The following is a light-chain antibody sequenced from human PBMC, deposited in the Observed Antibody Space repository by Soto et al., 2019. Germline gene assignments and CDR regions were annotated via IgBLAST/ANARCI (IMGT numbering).Light chain of an antibody. CDR2: YDS. CDR1: NIGSKS. J-gene: IGLJ2*01. V-gene: IGLV3-21*04. CDR3: QVWDSSSDVV. Sequence: SYVLTQPPSVSVAPGKTARITCGGNNIGSKSVHWYQQKPGQAPVLVIYYDSDRPSGIPERFSGSNSGNTATLTISRVEAGHEADYYCQVWDSSSDVVFGGGTKLTVL.